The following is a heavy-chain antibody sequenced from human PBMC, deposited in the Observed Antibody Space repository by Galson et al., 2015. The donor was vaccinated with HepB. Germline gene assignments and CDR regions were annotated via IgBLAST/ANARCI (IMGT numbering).Heavy chain of an antibody. CDR3: AKDLPVDDYVWGSPRTIDY. V-gene: IGHV3-23*01. D-gene: IGHD3-16*01. CDR2: ISGSGGNT. J-gene: IGHJ4*02. Sequence: SLRLSCAASGFTFSSYAMSWVRLAPGKGLEWVSAISGSGGNTYYADSVKGRFTISRDNSKNTLYVQMNSLRAEDTAVYYCAKDLPVDDYVWGSPRTIDYWGQGTLVTVSS. CDR1: GFTFSSYA.